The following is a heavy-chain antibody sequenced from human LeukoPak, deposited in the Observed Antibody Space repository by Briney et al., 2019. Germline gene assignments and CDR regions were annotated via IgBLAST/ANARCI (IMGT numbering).Heavy chain of an antibody. CDR1: ENTFTNYY. Sequence: GASVKVSCKASENTFTNYYMHWVRQAPGQGLEWMGGIIPIFGTANYAQKFQGRVTITADESTSTAYMELSSLRSEDTAVYYCARAGYPHGDYYDSSGPNYYYYMDVWGKGTTVTVSS. CDR2: IIPIFGTA. V-gene: IGHV1-69*13. CDR3: ARAGYPHGDYYDSSGPNYYYYMDV. D-gene: IGHD3-22*01. J-gene: IGHJ6*03.